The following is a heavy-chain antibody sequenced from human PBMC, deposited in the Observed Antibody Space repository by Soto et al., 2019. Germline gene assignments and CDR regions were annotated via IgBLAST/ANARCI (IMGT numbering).Heavy chain of an antibody. J-gene: IGHJ4*02. CDR3: AREYGSGSYYIDY. V-gene: IGHV4-59*12. Sequence: PSETLSLTCTVSGASISSYYWGWIRQPPGKGLEWIGHMYHSGTTNYNSSLKSRVTISTDTSKNQFSLKLSTVTAADTAVYYCAREYGSGSYYIDYWGQGTLVTVSS. D-gene: IGHD3-10*01. CDR2: MYHSGTT. CDR1: GASISSYY.